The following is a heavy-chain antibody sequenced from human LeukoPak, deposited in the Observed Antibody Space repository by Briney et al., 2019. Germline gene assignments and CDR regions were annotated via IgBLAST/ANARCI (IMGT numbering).Heavy chain of an antibody. Sequence: GASVKVSCKASGYTFTGYYMHWVRQAPGQGLEWMGWINPNSGGTNYAQKFQGRVTMTRDTSISTAYMELSRLRSDDTAVYYCARDRRAMVRRPINWFDPWGQGTLVTVSS. D-gene: IGHD3-10*01. CDR2: INPNSGGT. J-gene: IGHJ5*02. CDR1: GYTFTGYY. CDR3: ARDRRAMVRRPINWFDP. V-gene: IGHV1-2*02.